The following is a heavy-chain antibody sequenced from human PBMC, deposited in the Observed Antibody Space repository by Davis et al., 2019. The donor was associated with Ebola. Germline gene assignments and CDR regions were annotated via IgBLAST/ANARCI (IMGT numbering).Heavy chain of an antibody. CDR3: ARASVVVTAIPTAWDYYYYYGMDV. CDR2: ISYDGSNK. J-gene: IGHJ6*02. CDR1: GFTFSSYA. Sequence: PGGSLRLSCAASGFTFSSYAMHWVRQAPGKGLEWVAVISYDGSNKYYADSVKGRFTISRDNSKNTLYLQMNSLRAEDTAVYYCARASVVVTAIPTAWDYYYYYGMDVWGQGTTVTVSS. D-gene: IGHD2-21*02. V-gene: IGHV3-30-3*01.